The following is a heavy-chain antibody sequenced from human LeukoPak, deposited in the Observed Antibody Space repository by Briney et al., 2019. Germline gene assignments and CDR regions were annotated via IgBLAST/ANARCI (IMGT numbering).Heavy chain of an antibody. D-gene: IGHD1-1*01. V-gene: IGHV3-23*01. Sequence: GGSLRLSCAASGFTFSSFAMSWVRQAPGKGLEWVSTIKDSGGSTYYADSVKGRFTISRDNSKNTLYLQMNSLRAEDTAVYYCARANDGYFDYWGQGTLVTVSS. J-gene: IGHJ4*02. CDR3: ARANDGYFDY. CDR1: GFTFSSFA. CDR2: IKDSGGST.